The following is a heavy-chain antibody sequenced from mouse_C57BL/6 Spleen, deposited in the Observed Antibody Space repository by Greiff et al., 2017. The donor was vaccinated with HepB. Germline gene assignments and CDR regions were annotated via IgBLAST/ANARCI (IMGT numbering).Heavy chain of an antibody. CDR3: TTYSNYGFAY. J-gene: IGHJ3*01. V-gene: IGHV14-4*01. CDR1: GFNIKDDY. D-gene: IGHD2-5*01. Sequence: EVQLQQSGAELVRPGASVKLSCTASGFNIKDDYMHWVKQRPEQGLEWIGWIDPENGDTEYASKFQGKATITADTSSNTAYLQLSSLTSEDTAVYYCTTYSNYGFAYWGQGTLGTVSA. CDR2: IDPENGDT.